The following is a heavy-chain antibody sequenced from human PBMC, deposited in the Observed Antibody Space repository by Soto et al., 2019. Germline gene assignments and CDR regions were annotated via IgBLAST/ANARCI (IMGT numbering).Heavy chain of an antibody. Sequence: SATLSLTCAVYGGSFSGYYWSWIRQPPGKGLEWIGEINHSGRTNYNPSLKSRVTIPVDTSNNQFSLKLSNVTDADKAVYYCARGGLVVPAAIAARLYYYGMDVRGQGTTVT. CDR3: ARGGLVVPAAIAARLYYYGMDV. CDR1: GGSFSGYY. CDR2: INHSGRT. J-gene: IGHJ6*02. D-gene: IGHD2-2*02. V-gene: IGHV4-34*01.